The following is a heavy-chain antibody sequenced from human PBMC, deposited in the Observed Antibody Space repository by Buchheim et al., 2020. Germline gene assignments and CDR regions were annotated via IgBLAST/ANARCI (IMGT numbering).Heavy chain of an antibody. CDR3: AGPTMYSSGWPFDY. Sequence: QLQLQESGPGLVKPSETLSLTCTVSGGSISSSSYYWGWIRQPPGKGREWFGSIYYSGSAYYNPSLKSRGTISVATSTNQFSLKLRSVTAADTAVYYCAGPTMYSSGWPFDYWGQGTL. V-gene: IGHV4-39*01. D-gene: IGHD6-19*01. J-gene: IGHJ4*02. CDR1: GGSISSSSYY. CDR2: IYYSGSA.